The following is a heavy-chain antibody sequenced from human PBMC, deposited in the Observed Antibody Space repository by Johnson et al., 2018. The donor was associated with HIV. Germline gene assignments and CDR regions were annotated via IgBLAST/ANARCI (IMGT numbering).Heavy chain of an antibody. CDR1: GFTVTSNY. CDR2: IYAGNRT. D-gene: IGHD6-19*01. J-gene: IGHJ3*02. V-gene: IGHV3-66*01. CDR3: ARARAGAFDI. Sequence: VQLVESGGGLVQPGGSLRLSCAVSGFTVTSNYMTWVRQAPGKGLEWVSVIYAGNRTYYADSVKGRFTISRDNSKNTLYLQMNNLRAEDTAIFYCARARAGAFDIWGQGTMVTVSS.